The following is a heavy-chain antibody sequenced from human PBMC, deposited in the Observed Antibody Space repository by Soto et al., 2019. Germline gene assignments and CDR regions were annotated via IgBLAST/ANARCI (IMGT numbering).Heavy chain of an antibody. Sequence: GASVKVSCKTSGGTFSSYAINWVRQAPAQGLEWMGGIVPLFRTTNYAQKFQGRVTITADTSTYTVYMELSELRSGDTAVYYCARGGYSSTWSNLLDRSGLDVWGQGTTVTVSS. CDR2: IVPLFRTT. D-gene: IGHD6-13*01. J-gene: IGHJ6*02. V-gene: IGHV1-69*06. CDR1: GGTFSSYA. CDR3: ARGGYSSTWSNLLDRSGLDV.